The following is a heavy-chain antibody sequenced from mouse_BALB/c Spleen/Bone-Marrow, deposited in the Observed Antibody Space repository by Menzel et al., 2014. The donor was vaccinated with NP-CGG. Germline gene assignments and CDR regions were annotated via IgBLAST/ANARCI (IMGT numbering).Heavy chain of an antibody. CDR1: GFSLSSYG. D-gene: IGHD1-1*02. CDR2: IWRGGST. V-gene: IGHV2-5*01. J-gene: IGHJ1*01. Sequence: QVQLKESGTGLVQPPQSLSITCTVSGFSLSSYGVHWVRQSPGKGLEWLGVIWRGGSTDYNAAFMSRLSITKDNSKGQVFFKMNSLQADDTAIYYCAKNGNWYFDVWGAGTTVTVSS. CDR3: AKNGNWYFDV.